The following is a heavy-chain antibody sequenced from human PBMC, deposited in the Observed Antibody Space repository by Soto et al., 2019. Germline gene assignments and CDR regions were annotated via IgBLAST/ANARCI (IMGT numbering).Heavy chain of an antibody. J-gene: IGHJ6*02. D-gene: IGHD4-4*01. CDR1: GGSVRGSSFF. CDR2: IYYSGTT. Sequence: SETLSLTCTVAGGSVRGSSFFWGWIRQSPGKGLEWIGSIYYSGTTYYNPSLKSRVTISVETSKSQFSLKVSSVTAADTAVYYCARHPATSVTWFYGMDVWGQGTTVTVS. V-gene: IGHV4-39*01. CDR3: ARHPATSVTWFYGMDV.